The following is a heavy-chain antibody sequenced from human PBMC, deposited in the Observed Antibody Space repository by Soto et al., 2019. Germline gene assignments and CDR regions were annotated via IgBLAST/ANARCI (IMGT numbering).Heavy chain of an antibody. CDR1: VYTFTSNG. V-gene: IGHV1-18*01. CDR3: ARVRVVVATPDHHYVIAV. J-gene: IGHJ6*02. Sequence: GAAVKVSCKASVYTFTSNGISWVRQAPGQGLEWMGWISAYNGNTDYAQKLQGRVTMTTDTSTSTAYMELRSLRSDDTAVYYCARVRVVVATPDHHYVIAVWGQRTSVTVS. D-gene: IGHD2-15*01. CDR2: ISAYNGNT.